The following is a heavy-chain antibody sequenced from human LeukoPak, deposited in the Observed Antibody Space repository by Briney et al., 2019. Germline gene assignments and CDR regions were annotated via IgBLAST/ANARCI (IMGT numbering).Heavy chain of an antibody. CDR2: INHSGST. Sequence: AETLSLTCAVYGGSFSGYYWSWIRQPPGKGLEWIGEINHSGSTNYNPSLKSRVTISVDTSKNQFSLKLSSVTAADTAVYYCARGVAAAGSRSWFDPWGQGTLVTVSS. V-gene: IGHV4-34*01. CDR3: ARGVAAAGSRSWFDP. CDR1: GGSFSGYY. D-gene: IGHD6-13*01. J-gene: IGHJ5*02.